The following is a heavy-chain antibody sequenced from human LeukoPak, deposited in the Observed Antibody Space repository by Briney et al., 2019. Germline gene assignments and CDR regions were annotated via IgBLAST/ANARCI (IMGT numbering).Heavy chain of an antibody. Sequence: GGSLRLSCAASGFTFSSYGMHWVRQAPGKGLEWVSAISGSGGSTYYADSVKGRFTISRDNSKNTLYLQMNSLRAEDTAVYYCAKVGPYGDYWSEFDYWGQGTLVTVSS. J-gene: IGHJ4*02. CDR1: GFTFSSYG. D-gene: IGHD4-17*01. V-gene: IGHV3-23*01. CDR3: AKVGPYGDYWSEFDY. CDR2: ISGSGGST.